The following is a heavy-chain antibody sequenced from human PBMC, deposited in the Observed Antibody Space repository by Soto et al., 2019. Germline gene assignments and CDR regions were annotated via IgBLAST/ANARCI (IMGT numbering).Heavy chain of an antibody. Sequence: TSETLSLTCTVSGGSISSYYWSWIRQPPGKGLEWIGYIYYSGSTNYNPSLKSRVTISVDTSKNQFSLKLSSVTAADTAVYYCARGWLVKYYFDYWGQGTLVTVYS. CDR2: IYYSGST. CDR3: ARGWLVKYYFDY. D-gene: IGHD6-19*01. CDR1: GGSISSYY. J-gene: IGHJ4*02. V-gene: IGHV4-59*01.